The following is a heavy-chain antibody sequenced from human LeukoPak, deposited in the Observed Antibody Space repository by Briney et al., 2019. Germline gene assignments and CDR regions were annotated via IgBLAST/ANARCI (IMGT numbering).Heavy chain of an antibody. Sequence: PGGSLRLSCAASGFTFSSYSMNWVRQAPGKGLEWVSSISSSSSYIYYADSVKGRFTISRDNSKNTVYLQMNSLRAEDTALYYCAKSQKYYYYCYMDAWGTGTTVTVSS. CDR1: GFTFSSYS. CDR3: AKSQKYYYYCYMDA. CDR2: ISSSSSYI. V-gene: IGHV3-21*04. J-gene: IGHJ6*03.